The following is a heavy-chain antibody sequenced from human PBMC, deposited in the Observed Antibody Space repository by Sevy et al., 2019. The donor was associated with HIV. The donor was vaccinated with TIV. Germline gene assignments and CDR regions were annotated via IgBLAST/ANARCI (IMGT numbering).Heavy chain of an antibody. J-gene: IGHJ4*02. CDR1: GGSISSSSYY. V-gene: IGHV4-39*01. CDR2: IYYSGST. CDR3: ARYYYGSGSSPQPKYYFDY. D-gene: IGHD3-10*01. Sequence: SETLSLTCTVSGGSISSSSYYWGWIRQPPGKGLEWIGSIYYSGSTYYNPSLKSRVTISVATSKNQFSLRLSSVTAADTAVYYCARYYYGSGSSPQPKYYFDYWGQGTLVTVSS.